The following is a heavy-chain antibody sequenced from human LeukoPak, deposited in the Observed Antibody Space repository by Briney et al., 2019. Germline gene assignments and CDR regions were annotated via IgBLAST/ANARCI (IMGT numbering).Heavy chain of an antibody. V-gene: IGHV3-30*03. CDR2: ISYDESNR. CDR3: ARDSGWWRFDF. CDR1: GFTFNRYA. D-gene: IGHD6-13*01. Sequence: PGGSLRLSCVGSGFTFNRYAFHWVRQAPGKGLEWVAVISYDESNRYYADSVKGRFTVSRDNGKNSLYLQMNSLRAEDTAVYYCARDSGWWRFDFWGQGTLVTVSS. J-gene: IGHJ4*02.